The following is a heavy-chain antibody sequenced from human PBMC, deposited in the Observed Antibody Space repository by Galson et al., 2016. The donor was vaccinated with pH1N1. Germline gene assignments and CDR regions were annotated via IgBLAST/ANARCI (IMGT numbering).Heavy chain of an antibody. CDR2: IYWDDDK. V-gene: IGHV2-5*02. D-gene: IGHD3-16*01. J-gene: IGHJ3*01. Sequence: PALVKPPQTLTLTCTFSGFSVRTSGVGWIRQPPGKALEWLALIYWDDDKRYSPSLKSRLTITKDTSKNQVVLTMTNMDPVDTATYYCAHREVMITNAFDVWGPGTMVTVSS. CDR3: AHREVMITNAFDV. CDR1: GFSVRTSG.